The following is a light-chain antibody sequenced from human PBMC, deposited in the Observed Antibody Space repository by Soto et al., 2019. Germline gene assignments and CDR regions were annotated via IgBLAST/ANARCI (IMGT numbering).Light chain of an antibody. CDR1: QSVLYSSNNKNY. CDR3: QQAISFPHT. Sequence: DIVMTQSPDSLAVSLGERATIHCKSSQSVLYSSNNKNYLAWYQQKPGQPPKALIYWASTRESGVPDRFSGSGSGTDFTLTISSLQPEDFATYYCQQAISFPHTFGQGTRLEIK. CDR2: WAS. J-gene: IGKJ5*01. V-gene: IGKV4-1*01.